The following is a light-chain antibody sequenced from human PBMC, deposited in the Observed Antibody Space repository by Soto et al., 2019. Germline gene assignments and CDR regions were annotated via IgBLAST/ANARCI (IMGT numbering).Light chain of an antibody. CDR3: QQYNNWPRAT. Sequence: EIVMTQSPATLSVSPGERATLSCRASQSISSNLAWYKQKPGKAPRLLMFRTSSRATGFPARFSGSGSGTEFNLTISSLQSEDFGVYYCQQYNNWPRATFGGGTKVEIK. CDR2: RTS. CDR1: QSISSN. V-gene: IGKV3-15*01. J-gene: IGKJ4*01.